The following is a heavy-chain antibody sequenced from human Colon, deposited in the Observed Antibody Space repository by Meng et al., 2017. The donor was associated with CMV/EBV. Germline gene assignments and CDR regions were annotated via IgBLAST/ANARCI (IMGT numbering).Heavy chain of an antibody. D-gene: IGHD3-22*01. V-gene: IGHV4-39*01. Sequence: SETLSLTCIVSGGSISSSSYYWGWIRQPPGKGLEWIGSIYYSGGTYYNPSLKSRVTISVDTSKNQFSLKLSSVTAADTAVYYCARGRSQSYDSSGYYTFPFDYWGQGTLVTVSS. CDR1: GGSISSSSYY. CDR3: ARGRSQSYDSSGYYTFPFDY. J-gene: IGHJ4*02. CDR2: IYYSGGT.